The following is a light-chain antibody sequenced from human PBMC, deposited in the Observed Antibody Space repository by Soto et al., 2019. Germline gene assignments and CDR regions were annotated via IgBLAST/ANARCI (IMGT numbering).Light chain of an antibody. CDR1: SSDVGGYNY. Sequence: QSALTQPASVSGSPGQSITISCTGTSSDVGGYNYVSWYQQHPGKAPTLMIYDVTNRPSGVSNRFSGSKSGNTASLTISGLQAEDEADYYCSSYTGSSLVLFGGGTKVTVL. J-gene: IGLJ2*01. CDR3: SSYTGSSLVL. CDR2: DVT. V-gene: IGLV2-14*01.